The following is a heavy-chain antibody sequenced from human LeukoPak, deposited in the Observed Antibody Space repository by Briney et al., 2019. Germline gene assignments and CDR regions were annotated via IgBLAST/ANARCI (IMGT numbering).Heavy chain of an antibody. V-gene: IGHV1-2*02. Sequence: ASVKVSCKASGYTFTGYYMHWVRQAPGQGLEWMGWINPNSGGTNYAQKFQGRVTMTRDTSISTAYMELSRLRSDDTAVYYCARDPPIVVVPAAIENHWGQGTLVTVSS. CDR3: ARDPPIVVVPAAIENH. D-gene: IGHD2-2*01. J-gene: IGHJ5*02. CDR1: GYTFTGYY. CDR2: INPNSGGT.